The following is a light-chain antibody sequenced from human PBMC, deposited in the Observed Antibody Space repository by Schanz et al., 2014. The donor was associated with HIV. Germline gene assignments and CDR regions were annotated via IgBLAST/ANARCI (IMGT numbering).Light chain of an antibody. V-gene: IGKV3D-15*01. CDR3: QQSYSTPWT. Sequence: EIVMTQSPATLSESPGERVTLSCRASQSVSSNLAWYQHKPGQAPRLLIYGASSMATGIPDRFSGSGSGTDFTLTISRLEPEDFATYYCQQSYSTPWTFGQGTKVEIK. J-gene: IGKJ1*01. CDR1: QSVSSN. CDR2: GAS.